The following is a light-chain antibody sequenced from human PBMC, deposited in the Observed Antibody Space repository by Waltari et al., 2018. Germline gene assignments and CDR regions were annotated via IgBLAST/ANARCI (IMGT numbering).Light chain of an antibody. CDR1: ALPDQY. Sequence: SYELTQPTSVSVSPGQTARITCSGDALPDQYAQWYQQKPGQAPGLMIYKDTERPSGIPERFSGSSSGTTVTLTISGVQAEDEADYYCQSADSSGSSVVFGGGTKLTVL. J-gene: IGLJ3*02. CDR2: KDT. CDR3: QSADSSGSSVV. V-gene: IGLV3-25*03.